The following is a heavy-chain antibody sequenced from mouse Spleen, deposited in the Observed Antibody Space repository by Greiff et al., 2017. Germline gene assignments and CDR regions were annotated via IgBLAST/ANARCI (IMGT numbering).Heavy chain of an antibody. D-gene: IGHD2-4*01. CDR3: ARCDYDWYFDV. V-gene: IGHV5-17*02. CDR2: ISSGSSTI. CDR1: GFTFSSFG. J-gene: IGHJ1*01. Sequence: EVKLVESGGGLVQPGGSRKLSCAASGFTFSSFGMHWVRQAPEKGLEWVAYISSGSSTIYYADTVKGRFTISRDNPKNTLFLQMTSLRSEDTAMYYCARCDYDWYFDVWGAGTTVTVSS.